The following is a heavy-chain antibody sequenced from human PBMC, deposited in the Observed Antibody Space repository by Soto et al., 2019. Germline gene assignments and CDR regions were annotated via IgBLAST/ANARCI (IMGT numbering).Heavy chain of an antibody. CDR3: ARVARSRRDAFDI. V-gene: IGHV4-59*01. CDR1: GGSIRSYY. CDR2: IYNSGST. Sequence: PSETLSLTCTVSGGSIRSYYWSWIRRPPGRGLEWIGYIYNSGSTNYSPSLKSRVTISIVTSKNQFSLKLSSVTAADTAVYYCARVARSRRDAFDIWGQGTMVTVSS. J-gene: IGHJ3*02.